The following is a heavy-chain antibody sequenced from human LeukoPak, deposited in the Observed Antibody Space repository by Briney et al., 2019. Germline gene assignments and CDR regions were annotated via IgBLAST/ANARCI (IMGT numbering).Heavy chain of an antibody. CDR3: AREGRGGIDGYNIEDTK. CDR1: GFTFSSYS. Sequence: GGSLRLSCAASGFTFSSYSMNWVRQAPGKGLEWVSYISSGSGTIYYTDSVKGRFTISRDNAKNSLYLQMDSLRAEDTAVYFCAREGRGGIDGYNIEDTKWGQGTLVTVSS. V-gene: IGHV3-48*01. CDR2: ISSGSGTI. J-gene: IGHJ4*02. D-gene: IGHD5-24*01.